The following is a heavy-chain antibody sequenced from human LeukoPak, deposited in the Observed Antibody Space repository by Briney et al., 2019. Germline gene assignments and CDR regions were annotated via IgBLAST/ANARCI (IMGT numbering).Heavy chain of an antibody. CDR1: GYTFTSYG. D-gene: IGHD2-2*01. V-gene: IGHV1-18*01. Sequence: GASVKVSCRASGYTFTSYGISWVRQAPGQGLEWMGWISAYNGNTNYTQTLQGRFTMTTDASTTTAYMELTSLRFGDTATYFCARALNARAPAASADYWGQGTLVTVSS. CDR2: ISAYNGNT. CDR3: ARALNARAPAASADY. J-gene: IGHJ4*02.